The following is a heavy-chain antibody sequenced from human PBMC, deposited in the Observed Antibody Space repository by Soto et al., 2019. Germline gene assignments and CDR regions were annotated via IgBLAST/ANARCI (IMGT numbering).Heavy chain of an antibody. CDR2: IYYSGST. J-gene: IGHJ4*02. CDR1: GGSISSGGYY. Sequence: SETLSLTCTVSGGSISSGGYYLSWIRQHPGKGLEWIGYIYYSGSTYYNPSLKSRVTISVDTSKNQFSLKLSSVTAADTAVYYCARAGQQLYEFDYWGQGPRVSVSS. V-gene: IGHV4-31*03. D-gene: IGHD6-13*01. CDR3: ARAGQQLYEFDY.